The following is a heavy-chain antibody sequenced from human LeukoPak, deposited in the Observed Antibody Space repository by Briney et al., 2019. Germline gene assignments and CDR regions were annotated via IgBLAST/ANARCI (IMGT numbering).Heavy chain of an antibody. D-gene: IGHD4-17*01. J-gene: IGHJ4*02. CDR1: GGTFSSYA. CDR3: ARAVDRPLDYDDYEFPFFDY. V-gene: IGHV1-69*13. Sequence: GASVKVSCKASGGTFSSYAISWVRQAPGQGLEWMGGIIPIFGTANYAQKFQGRVTITADESTSTAYMELSSLRSEDTAVYYCARAVDRPLDYDDYEFPFFDYWGQGTLVTVSS. CDR2: IIPIFGTA.